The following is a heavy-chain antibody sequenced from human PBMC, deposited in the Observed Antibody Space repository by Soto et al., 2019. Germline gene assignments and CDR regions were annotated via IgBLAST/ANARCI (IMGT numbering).Heavy chain of an antibody. CDR1: GFTFSSYA. V-gene: IGHV3-30-3*01. CDR3: ARDHSPPDLAGTWGYYYYYGMDV. J-gene: IGHJ6*02. Sequence: QVQLVESGGGVVQPGRSLRLSCAASGFTFSSYAMHWVRQAPGKGLEWVAVISYDGSNKYYADSVKGRFTISRDNSKNTLYLQMNSLRAEDTAVYYCARDHSPPDLAGTWGYYYYYGMDVWGQGTTVTVSS. D-gene: IGHD6-13*01. CDR2: ISYDGSNK.